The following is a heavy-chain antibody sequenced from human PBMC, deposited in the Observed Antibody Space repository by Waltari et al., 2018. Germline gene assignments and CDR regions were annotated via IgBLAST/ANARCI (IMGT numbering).Heavy chain of an antibody. CDR2: IIPIFGTA. CDR3: ARVEMATIPYYFDY. Sequence: QVQLVQSGAEVKKPGSSVKVSCKASGGTFSRYAISWVRQAPGQGLEWMGGIIPIFGTANYAQKFQGRVTITADESTSTAYMELSSLRSEDTAVYYCARVEMATIPYYFDYWGQGTLVTVSS. J-gene: IGHJ4*02. CDR1: GGTFSRYA. D-gene: IGHD5-12*01. V-gene: IGHV1-69*01.